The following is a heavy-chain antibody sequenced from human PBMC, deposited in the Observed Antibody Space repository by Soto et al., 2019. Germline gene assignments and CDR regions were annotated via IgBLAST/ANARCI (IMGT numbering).Heavy chain of an antibody. CDR2: ISWNSGSI. CDR3: AKGMWGSYEDAFDI. CDR1: GFTFDDYA. J-gene: IGHJ3*02. Sequence: EVQLVESGGGLVQPGRSLRLSCAASGFTFDDYAMHWVRQAPGKVLEWVSGISWNSGSIVYADSVKGRFTISRDNAKNSLYLQMNSLRAEDTALYDCAKGMWGSYEDAFDIWGQGPMVTVSS. V-gene: IGHV3-9*01. D-gene: IGHD3-16*01.